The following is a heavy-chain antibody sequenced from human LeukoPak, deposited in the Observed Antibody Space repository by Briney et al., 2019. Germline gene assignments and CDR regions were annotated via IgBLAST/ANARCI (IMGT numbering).Heavy chain of an antibody. D-gene: IGHD3-22*01. CDR1: GFTFSSYW. CDR2: INSDGINT. V-gene: IGHV3-74*01. CDR3: ARDLGQYYDTSDNWFDP. J-gene: IGHJ5*02. Sequence: QPGGSLRLSCAAAGFTFSSYWMSWVRQAPGKGRVWVSLINSDGINTSYADSGKGRFTIARDNAKNTLNLQMNSLRAEDTAVYYCARDLGQYYDTSDNWFDPWGQGTLVTVSS.